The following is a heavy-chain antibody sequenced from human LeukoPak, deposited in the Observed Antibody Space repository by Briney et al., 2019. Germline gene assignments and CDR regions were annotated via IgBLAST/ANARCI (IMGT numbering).Heavy chain of an antibody. CDR1: LYTLTGYY. Sequence: ASAKVSCKASLYTLTGYYMHSGRPAPGQGVEWMGWIKANVVGANSAQTFQSRVTMTRDTSLSTAYMDLGRLRSQDTAAYYSARVRVVVGNLGWNCYYSMDVWGEGATVTVSS. V-gene: IGHV1-2*02. J-gene: IGHJ6*04. CDR2: IKANVVGA. CDR3: ARVRVVVGNLGWNCYYSMDV. D-gene: IGHD3-22*01.